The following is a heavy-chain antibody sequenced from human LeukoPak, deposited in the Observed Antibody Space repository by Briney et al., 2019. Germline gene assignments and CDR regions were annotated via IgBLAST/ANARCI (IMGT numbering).Heavy chain of an antibody. Sequence: GGSLRLSCAASGCTFSRYWMHWVRQAPGKGLMWVSRISPDGSTTLYADSVKGRFTISRDNAKNTLYLQMNSLGAEDTAVYYCARDKPLRPYYYYGMDVWGQGTTVTVSS. CDR2: ISPDGSTT. J-gene: IGHJ6*02. V-gene: IGHV3-74*03. D-gene: IGHD4-17*01. CDR3: ARDKPLRPYYYYGMDV. CDR1: GCTFSRYW.